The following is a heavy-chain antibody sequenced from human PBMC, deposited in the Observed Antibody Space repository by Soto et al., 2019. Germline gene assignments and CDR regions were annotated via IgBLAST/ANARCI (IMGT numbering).Heavy chain of an antibody. CDR1: GGSISSSSYY. J-gene: IGHJ4*02. D-gene: IGHD3-16*01. CDR3: ARHWGRKVFDY. Sequence: QLQLQESGPGLVKPSETLSLTCTVSGGSISSSSYYWGWIRQPPGKGLEWIGSIYYSGSTYHNPSRKRRATISVDTSRNQSSLKLSSVTAADTAVYYWARHWGRKVFDYWGQGTLVTVSS. CDR2: IYYSGST. V-gene: IGHV4-39*01.